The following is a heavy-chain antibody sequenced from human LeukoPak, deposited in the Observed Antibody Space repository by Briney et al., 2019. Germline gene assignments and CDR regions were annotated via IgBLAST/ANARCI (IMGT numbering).Heavy chain of an antibody. CDR1: GGSISSYY. CDR3: ARDIVVVVATNSAFDI. D-gene: IGHD2-15*01. V-gene: IGHV4-59*01. J-gene: IGHJ3*02. CDR2: IYYSGST. Sequence: SETLSLTCTVSGGSISSYYWSWIRQPPGKGLEWIGYIYYSGSTNYNPSLKSRVTISLDTSTNQFSLKLSSVTAADTAVYYCARDIVVVVATNSAFDIWGQGTMVTVSS.